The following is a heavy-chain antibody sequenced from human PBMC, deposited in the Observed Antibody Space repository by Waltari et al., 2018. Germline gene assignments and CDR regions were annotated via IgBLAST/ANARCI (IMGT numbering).Heavy chain of an antibody. Sequence: EVQLLESGGGMVQPGGSLRLSCTASGFTFSSSALTWVRQAPGKGLQWVSGISGSGRSTYYADSVKDRFSISRDNSKNTLFLQMNSLRAEDTAVYYCAKDEHFWRGQDYWGQGAVVTVSS. CDR1: GFTFSSSA. D-gene: IGHD3-3*02. J-gene: IGHJ4*02. V-gene: IGHV3-23*01. CDR2: ISGSGRST. CDR3: AKDEHFWRGQDY.